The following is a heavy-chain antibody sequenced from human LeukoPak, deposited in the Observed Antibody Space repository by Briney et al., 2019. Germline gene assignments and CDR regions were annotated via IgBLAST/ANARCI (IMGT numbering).Heavy chain of an antibody. CDR3: ARHLGRSNTTLFFDP. CDR1: GYSFTSYW. Sequence: GESLKISCKGSGYSFTSYWIGWVRQMPGKGLEWMGIIYPGGSDTRYSPSFQGQVAISADKSISTAYLQWSSLKASDTAMYYCARHLGRSNTTLFFDPWGQGTLVTVSS. D-gene: IGHD2-2*01. V-gene: IGHV5-51*01. J-gene: IGHJ5*02. CDR2: IYPGGSDT.